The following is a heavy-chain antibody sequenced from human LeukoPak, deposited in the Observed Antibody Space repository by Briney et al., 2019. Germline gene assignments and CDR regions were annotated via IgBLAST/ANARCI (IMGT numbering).Heavy chain of an antibody. CDR1: GFTFDDYA. CDR2: ISWNSGSI. J-gene: IGHJ4*02. V-gene: IGHV3-9*03. Sequence: GRSLRLSCAASGFTFDDYAMHWVRQAPGKGLEWVSGISWNSGSIGYADSVKGRFTISRDNAKNSLYLQMNSLRAEDMALYYCAKDMEDSSSWAFDYWGQGTLVTVSS. D-gene: IGHD6-13*01. CDR3: AKDMEDSSSWAFDY.